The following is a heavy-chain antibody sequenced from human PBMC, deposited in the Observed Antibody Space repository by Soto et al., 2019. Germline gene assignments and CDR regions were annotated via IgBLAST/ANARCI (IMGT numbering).Heavy chain of an antibody. V-gene: IGHV3-11*01. Sequence: GGSLRLSCAAAGFTFSDYYIHWIRRAPGKGLEWISYISGNGEVIQYAASARGRFTISRDNAENSVYLEMESLRDEDTALYYCARDVDADFRTDFDYWGRGTLVTVSS. CDR2: ISGNGEVI. J-gene: IGHJ4*02. CDR1: GFTFSDYY. D-gene: IGHD4-17*01. CDR3: ARDVDADFRTDFDY.